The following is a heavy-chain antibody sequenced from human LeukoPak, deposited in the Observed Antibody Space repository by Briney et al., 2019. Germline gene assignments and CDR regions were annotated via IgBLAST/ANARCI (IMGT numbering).Heavy chain of an antibody. CDR1: GFTFSAYN. CDR2: ISSSGTSI. J-gene: IGHJ4*02. V-gene: IGHV3-21*01. CDR3: AKDRWEQWLAPDY. Sequence: GGSLRLSCAASGFTFSAYNMNWVRQAPGKGLEWVSSISSSGTSIYYAESSKGRFTISRDNAKNSLYLQMNSLRAEDTAVYYCAKDRWEQWLAPDYWGQGTLVTVSS. D-gene: IGHD6-19*01.